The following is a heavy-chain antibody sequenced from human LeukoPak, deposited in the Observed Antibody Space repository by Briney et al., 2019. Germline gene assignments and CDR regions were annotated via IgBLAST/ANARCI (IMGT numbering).Heavy chain of an antibody. D-gene: IGHD3-10*01. Sequence: GGSLRLSCVASGCTFDDYAMHWVRQAPGKGLQRVSLISWGGGSTYYADSVKGRFTISGDNSKNSLYLHMNSVSVKVRALYLSEPVRAGNSYGHFDSWCQGTLASVSS. CDR3: EPVRAGNSYGHFDS. CDR2: ISWGGGST. V-gene: IGHV3-43D*04. J-gene: IGHJ4*02. CDR1: GCTFDDYA.